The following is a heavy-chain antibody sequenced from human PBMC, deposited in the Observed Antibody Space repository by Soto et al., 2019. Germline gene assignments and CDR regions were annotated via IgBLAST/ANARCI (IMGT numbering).Heavy chain of an antibody. D-gene: IGHD2-2*01. CDR1: GFTFSNAW. CDR2: IKSKTDGGTT. CDR3: TTDIVVVPATYYFDY. Sequence: GGSLRLSCAASGFTFSNAWMSWVRQAPGKGLEWVGRIKSKTDGGTTDYAAPVKGRFTISRDDSKNTLYLQMNSLKTEDTAVYYCTTDIVVVPATYYFDYWGQGTLVTVSS. V-gene: IGHV3-15*01. J-gene: IGHJ4*02.